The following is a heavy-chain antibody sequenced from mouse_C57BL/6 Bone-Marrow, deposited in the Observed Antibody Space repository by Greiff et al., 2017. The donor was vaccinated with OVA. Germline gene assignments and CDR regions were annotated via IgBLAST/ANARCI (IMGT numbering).Heavy chain of an antibody. J-gene: IGHJ3*01. CDR2: IRNKANGYTT. D-gene: IGHD2-3*01. V-gene: IGHV7-3*01. CDR3: ARSHDDGYSGGFAY. CDR1: GFTFTDYY. Sequence: EVKLVESGGGLVQPGGSLSLSCAASGFTFTDYYMSWVRQPPGKALEWLGFIRNKANGYTTEYSASVKGRFTISRDNSQSILYLQMNALRAEDSATYYCARSHDDGYSGGFAYWGQGTLVTVSA.